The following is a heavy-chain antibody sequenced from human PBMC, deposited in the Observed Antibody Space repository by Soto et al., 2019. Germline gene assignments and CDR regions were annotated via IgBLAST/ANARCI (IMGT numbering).Heavy chain of an antibody. CDR1: GFTVSSNY. J-gene: IGHJ6*02. D-gene: IGHD5-18*01. CDR2: IYSGGST. V-gene: IGHV3-53*01. Sequence: GGSLRLSCAASGFTVSSNYMSWVRQPPGKGLEWVPVIYSGGSTYYADSVKGRFTISRDNSKNTLYLQMNSLRAEDTAVYYCARAGYSYGRVYYYYGMDVWGQGTAVTVSS. CDR3: ARAGYSYGRVYYYYGMDV.